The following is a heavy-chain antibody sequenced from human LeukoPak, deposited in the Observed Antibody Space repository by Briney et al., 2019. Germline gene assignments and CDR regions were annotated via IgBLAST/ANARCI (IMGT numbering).Heavy chain of an antibody. CDR2: ISYDGSNK. CDR3: AKGDTAGYYYYYMDV. J-gene: IGHJ6*03. D-gene: IGHD5-18*01. Sequence: PGRSLRLSCAASGFTFSSYGMHWVRQAPGKGLEWVAVISYDGSNKYYADSVKGRFTISRDNSKNTLYLQMNSLRAEDMALYYCAKGDTAGYYYYYMDVWGKGTTVTVSS. CDR1: GFTFSSYG. V-gene: IGHV3-30*18.